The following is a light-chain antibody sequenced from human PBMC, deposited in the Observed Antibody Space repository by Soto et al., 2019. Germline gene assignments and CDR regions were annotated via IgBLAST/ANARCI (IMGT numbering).Light chain of an antibody. Sequence: QSALTQPASVSGSPGQSLTISCTGTSSDVGRYNYVSWYQQHPGKVPKLMIYEVSNRPSGVSNRFSGSKSGNTASLTISGLQAEDEADYYCSPYTSSSTYVFGTGTKV. V-gene: IGLV2-14*01. J-gene: IGLJ1*01. CDR2: EVS. CDR3: SPYTSSSTYV. CDR1: SSDVGRYNY.